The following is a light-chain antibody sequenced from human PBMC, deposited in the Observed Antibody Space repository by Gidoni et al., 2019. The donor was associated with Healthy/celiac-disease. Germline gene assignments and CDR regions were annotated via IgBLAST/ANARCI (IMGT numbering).Light chain of an antibody. CDR1: QSVSSSY. Sequence: IELTQSPGTLSLSPGERATLYCRASQSVSSSYLAWYQQKPGQAPRLLIDGASSRATGIPDRFSGSGSGTDFTLTISSLEPEAFAVYFCQQYGSSPQAFGPGTKVDIK. J-gene: IGKJ3*01. CDR3: QQYGSSPQA. V-gene: IGKV3-20*01. CDR2: GAS.